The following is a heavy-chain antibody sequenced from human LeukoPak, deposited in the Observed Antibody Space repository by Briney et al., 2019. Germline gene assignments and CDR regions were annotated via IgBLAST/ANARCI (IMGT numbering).Heavy chain of an antibody. CDR1: GYSISSGYY. D-gene: IGHD3-22*01. J-gene: IGHJ3*02. CDR2: IYHSGST. Sequence: SETLSLTCTVSGYSISSGYYWGWIRQPPGKGLEWIGSIYHSGSTYYNPSLKSRVTISVDTSKNQFSLKLSSVTAADTAVYYCAREPPGDYDSSANAFDIWGQGTMVTVSS. CDR3: AREPPGDYDSSANAFDI. V-gene: IGHV4-38-2*02.